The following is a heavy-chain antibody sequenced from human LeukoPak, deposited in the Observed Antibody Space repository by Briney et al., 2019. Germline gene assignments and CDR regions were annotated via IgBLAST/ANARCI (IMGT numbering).Heavy chain of an antibody. J-gene: IGHJ4*02. Sequence: PSETLSLTCAVSGGSFSGYYWSWIRQPPGDGLEWIGGINRSGSTKYNPSLKSRVTMSVDMSKNHFSLKLNSVTAADTAVYYCAGDGDYYGAGIPIDFWGQGTLVTVSS. CDR3: AGDGDYYGAGIPIDF. CDR1: GGSFSGYY. V-gene: IGHV4-34*01. D-gene: IGHD3-10*01. CDR2: INRSGST.